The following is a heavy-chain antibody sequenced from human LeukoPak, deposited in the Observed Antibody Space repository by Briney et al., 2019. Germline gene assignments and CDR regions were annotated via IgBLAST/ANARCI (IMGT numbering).Heavy chain of an antibody. V-gene: IGHV3-48*02. J-gene: IGHJ4*02. D-gene: IGHD3-22*01. CDR3: ARDYYDSCGYLDY. CDR1: GFTFSSYS. CDR2: ISSSNSII. Sequence: GGSLRLSCAASGFTFSSYSMNWVRQAPEKGLEWVSYISSSNSIIYYADSVKGRFTISRDNAKNSLYLQMNSLRDEDTSVYYCARDYYDSCGYLDYWGKGTPVSSSS.